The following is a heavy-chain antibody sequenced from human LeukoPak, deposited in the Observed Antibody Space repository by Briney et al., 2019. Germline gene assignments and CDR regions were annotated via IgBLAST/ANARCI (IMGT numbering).Heavy chain of an antibody. CDR2: IWYDGSNK. CDR1: GFTFSSYG. D-gene: IGHD3-10*01. V-gene: IGHV3-33*01. Sequence: GGSLRLSSAASGFTFSSYGMHWVRQAPGKGLEWVAVIWYDGSNKYYADSVKGRFTISRDNSKNTLYLQMNSLRAEDTAVYYCARDGFGESFFDYWGQGTLVTVSS. J-gene: IGHJ4*02. CDR3: ARDGFGESFFDY.